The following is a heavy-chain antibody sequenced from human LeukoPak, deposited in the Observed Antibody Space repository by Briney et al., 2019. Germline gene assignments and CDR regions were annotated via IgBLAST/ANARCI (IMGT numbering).Heavy chain of an antibody. CDR1: GSSISSYS. CDR2: IHYSGST. J-gene: IGHJ3*02. CDR3: ARSTGVFNYYDSRGGAFDI. D-gene: IGHD3-22*01. Sequence: SETLSLTCSVSGSSISSYSWSWIRQPPGKGLDWIGSIHYSGSTSYSPSLRRRVTMSVDTSRNQFPLKLSSVTAADTAVYYCARSTGVFNYYDSRGGAFDIWGQGTMVTVSS. V-gene: IGHV4-59*01.